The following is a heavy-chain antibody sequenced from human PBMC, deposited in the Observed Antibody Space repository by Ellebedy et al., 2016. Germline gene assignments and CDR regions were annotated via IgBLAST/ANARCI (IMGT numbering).Heavy chain of an antibody. CDR2: IHPNSGDT. J-gene: IGHJ4*02. CDR1: GYTFTAYY. D-gene: IGHD2-15*01. V-gene: IGHV1-2*02. CDR3: ARDTQAARDY. Sequence: ASVKVSCKASGYTFTAYYIHWVRQAPGQGLEWMGWIHPNSGDTKYAQKFQGRVTMTRDTSISTVYMELRRLGYDDTAVYYCARDTQAARDYWGQGTLVTVSS.